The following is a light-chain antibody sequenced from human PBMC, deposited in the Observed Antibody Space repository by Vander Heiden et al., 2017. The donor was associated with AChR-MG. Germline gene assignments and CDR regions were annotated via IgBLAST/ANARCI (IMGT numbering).Light chain of an antibody. V-gene: IGKV1-5*01. CDR1: QSISNW. CDR3: QQYNGYPWT. J-gene: IGKJ1*01. Sequence: DIQMTQSPSTLSASVGDRVTITCRASQSISNWLAWYQQEPGKAPKLLIYDASNLESGVPSRFSGSGSGTEFTLTISSLQPDDFATYYCQQYNGYPWTFGQGTKVEIK. CDR2: DAS.